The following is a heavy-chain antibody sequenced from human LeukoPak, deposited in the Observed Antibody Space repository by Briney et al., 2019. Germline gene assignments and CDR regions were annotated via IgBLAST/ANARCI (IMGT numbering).Heavy chain of an antibody. CDR1: AGTFNTYA. Sequence: ASVKVSCKASAGTFNTYAISWVRQAPGQGLEWMGRITPLSATPSQSQWIQGRVTITAGISTNTVFLDLSSLRSEDTALYFCAGDPPGTPVGFDVWGQGTMVTVSS. V-gene: IGHV1-69*06. CDR3: AGDPPGTPVGFDV. J-gene: IGHJ3*01. D-gene: IGHD3-10*01. CDR2: ITPLSATP.